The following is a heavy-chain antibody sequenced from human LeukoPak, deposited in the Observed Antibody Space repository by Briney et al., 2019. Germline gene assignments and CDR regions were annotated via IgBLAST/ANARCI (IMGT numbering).Heavy chain of an antibody. CDR3: ARGRLVYYYDSSGSLPTVGY. CDR2: ISSSSSYI. CDR1: GFTFSSYS. J-gene: IGHJ4*02. Sequence: KPGGSLRFSCAASGFTFSSYSMNWVRQAPGKGLEWVSSISSSSSYIYYADSVKGRFTISRDNAKNSLYLQMNSLRAEDTAVYYCARGRLVYYYDSSGSLPTVGYWGQGTLVTVSS. D-gene: IGHD3-22*01. V-gene: IGHV3-21*01.